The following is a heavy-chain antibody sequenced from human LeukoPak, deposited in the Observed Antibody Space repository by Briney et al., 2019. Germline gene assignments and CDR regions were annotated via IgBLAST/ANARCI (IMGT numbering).Heavy chain of an antibody. CDR3: AKDIGYFDAFDI. CDR2: ISWNSGSI. Sequence: GGSLRLSCAASGFTFDDYAMHWVRQAPGKGLEWVSGISWNSGSIGYADSVKGRFTISRDNAKNSLYLQMNSLRAEDTALYYCAKDIGYFDAFDIWGQGTMVTASS. V-gene: IGHV3-9*01. D-gene: IGHD1-26*01. J-gene: IGHJ3*02. CDR1: GFTFDDYA.